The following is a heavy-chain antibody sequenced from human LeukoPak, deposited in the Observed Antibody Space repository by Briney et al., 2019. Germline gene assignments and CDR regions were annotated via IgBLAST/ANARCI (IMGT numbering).Heavy chain of an antibody. CDR1: GFTFSSYS. J-gene: IGHJ4*02. Sequence: SGGSLRLSCAASGFTFSSYSMNWVRQAPGKGLEWVANIKQDGSEKYYVDSVKGRFTISRDNAKNSLYLQMNSLRAEDTAVYYCARWGRWSAQVRYFDYWGQGTLVTVSS. CDR3: ARWGRWSAQVRYFDY. CDR2: IKQDGSEK. D-gene: IGHD3-3*01. V-gene: IGHV3-7*01.